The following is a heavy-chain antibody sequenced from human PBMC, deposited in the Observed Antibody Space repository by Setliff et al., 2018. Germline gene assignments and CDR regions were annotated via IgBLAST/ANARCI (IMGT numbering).Heavy chain of an antibody. J-gene: IGHJ4*02. V-gene: IGHV4-4*01. CDR1: GASINSLSW. D-gene: IGHD3-10*01. Sequence: LSLTCTVSGASINSLSWWSWVRQPPGKGLEWIGEIYHDGNDKYTPSVHYSPSLKSRVTISIDKSNNQFSLKLTSMTAADTAVFFCARGQNSYHPGSWGPLYDHWGQGTQVTVSS. CDR3: ARGQNSYHPGSWGPLYDH. CDR2: IYHDGND.